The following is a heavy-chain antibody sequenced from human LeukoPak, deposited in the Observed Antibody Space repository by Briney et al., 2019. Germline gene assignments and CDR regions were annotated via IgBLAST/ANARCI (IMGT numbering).Heavy chain of an antibody. CDR2: INPSGGST. CDR1: GYTFTSYY. Sequence: ASVKVSCKASGYTFTSYYMHWVRQAPGQGLEWMGIINPSGGSTSYAQKFQGRVTMTRDTSTSTVYMELSSLRSKDTAVYYCARGPQGVVVVAATPLLYYYYGMDVWGQGTTVTVSS. V-gene: IGHV1-46*01. J-gene: IGHJ6*02. CDR3: ARGPQGVVVVAATPLLYYYYGMDV. D-gene: IGHD2-15*01.